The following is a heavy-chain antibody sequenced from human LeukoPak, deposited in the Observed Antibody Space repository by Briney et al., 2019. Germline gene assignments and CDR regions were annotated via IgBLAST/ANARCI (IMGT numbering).Heavy chain of an antibody. J-gene: IGHJ4*02. V-gene: IGHV1-2*06. CDR1: GYTITGYY. Sequence: ASVKVSCKASGYTITGYYMHWVRQAPGQGLEWMGRIHPNSGGTNYAQKFQGRVTMTRDTSISTAYMELSRLRSDDTAVYYCARVPVGSWYSAQPLKLDYWGQGTLVTVSS. D-gene: IGHD6-13*01. CDR3: ARVPVGSWYSAQPLKLDY. CDR2: IHPNSGGT.